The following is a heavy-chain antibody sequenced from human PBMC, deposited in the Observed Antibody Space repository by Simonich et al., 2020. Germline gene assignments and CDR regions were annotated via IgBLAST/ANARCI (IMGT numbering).Heavy chain of an antibody. CDR3: ARDRNWGWFDP. CDR1: GFTFSSYA. V-gene: IGHV3-30*07. CDR2: ISYDGSNK. Sequence: QVQLVESGGGVVQPGRSLRLSCAASGFTFSSYAMHWVRQAPGNWLMWVAVISYDGSNKYYADSVKGRFTISRDNSKNTLYLQMNSLRAEDTAVYYCARDRNWGWFDPWGQGTLVTVSS. J-gene: IGHJ5*02. D-gene: IGHD7-27*01.